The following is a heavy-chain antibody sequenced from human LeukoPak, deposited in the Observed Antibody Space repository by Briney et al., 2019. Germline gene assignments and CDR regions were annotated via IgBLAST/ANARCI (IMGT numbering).Heavy chain of an antibody. CDR3: ARDSAVAGTFSY. CDR2: IYSGGST. CDR1: GFTVSSNY. Sequence: GRSLRLSCAASGFTVSSNYMSWVRQAPGKGLEWVSVIYSGGSTYYADSVKGRFTISRDNSKNTLYLQMNSLRAEDTAVYYCARDSAVAGTFSYWGQGTLVTVSS. J-gene: IGHJ4*02. D-gene: IGHD6-19*01. V-gene: IGHV3-53*01.